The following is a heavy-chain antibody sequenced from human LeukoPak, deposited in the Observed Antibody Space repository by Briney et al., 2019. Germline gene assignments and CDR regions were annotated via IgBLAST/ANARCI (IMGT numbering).Heavy chain of an antibody. CDR2: INHSGST. CDR1: GGSISSGGYY. CDR3: ASRVGATKGGYYFDY. D-gene: IGHD1-26*01. Sequence: SETLSLTCTVSGGSISSGGYYWSWIRQPPGKGLEWIGEINHSGSTNYNPSLKSRVTISVDTSKNQFSLKLSSVTAADTAVYYCASRVGATKGGYYFDYWGQGTLVTVSS. J-gene: IGHJ4*02. V-gene: IGHV4-39*07.